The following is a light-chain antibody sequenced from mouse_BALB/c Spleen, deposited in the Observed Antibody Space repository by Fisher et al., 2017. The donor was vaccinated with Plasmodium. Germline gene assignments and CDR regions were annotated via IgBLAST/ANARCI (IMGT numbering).Light chain of an antibody. CDR3: SQSSHVPWT. J-gene: IGKJ1*01. V-gene: IGKV1-135*01. CDR1: QSLLNSDGKTY. CDR2: LVS. Sequence: DIVITQTTLTLSVTIGQPASISCKSSQSLLNSDGKTYLSWLLQRPGQSPKRLIYLVSKLDSGVPDRFTGSGSGTDFTLKISRVEAEDLGVYFCSQSSHVPWTFGGGTKLEIK.